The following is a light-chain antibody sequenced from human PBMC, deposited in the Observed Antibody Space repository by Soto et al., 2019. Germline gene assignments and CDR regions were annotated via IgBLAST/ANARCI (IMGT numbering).Light chain of an antibody. J-gene: IGLJ1*01. CDR2: EVN. CDR1: SSDVGGYNY. CDR3: SSYAGSTNPNFV. V-gene: IGLV2-8*01. Sequence: QSVLTXPPSASGSPGQSVTIFCTGTSSDVGGYNYVSWYQQHPGKAPKLMIYEVNKRPSGVPDRFSGSKSGNTASPTVSGLQAEDEADYYCSSYAGSTNPNFVFGTGTKVTVL.